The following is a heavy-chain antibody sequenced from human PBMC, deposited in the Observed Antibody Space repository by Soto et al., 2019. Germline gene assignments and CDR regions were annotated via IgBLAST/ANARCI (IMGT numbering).Heavy chain of an antibody. Sequence: GGSLRLSCAASGFTFSSYAMSWVRQSPGKGLEWVSAITSSGGTTYYTDSVKGRFTISRDSSKNTLYLQMNSLRAEDTAVYYCAKALSTMNTGWFDPWGQGTLVTVSS. D-gene: IGHD4-17*01. V-gene: IGHV3-23*01. CDR2: ITSSGGTT. J-gene: IGHJ5*02. CDR1: GFTFSSYA. CDR3: AKALSTMNTGWFDP.